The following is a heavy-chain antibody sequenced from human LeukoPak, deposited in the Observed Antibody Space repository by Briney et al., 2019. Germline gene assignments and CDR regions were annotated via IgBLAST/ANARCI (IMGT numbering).Heavy chain of an antibody. CDR3: ARAVSSGWYYFDY. D-gene: IGHD6-19*01. CDR2: INSDGSST. J-gene: IGHJ4*02. CDR1: GFTFSSYW. V-gene: IGHV3-74*01. Sequence: GSLRLSCAASGFTFSSYWMHWVRQAPGKGLVWVSRINSDGSSTSYADSVKGRFTISRDNAKNTLYLQMNSLRAEDTAVYYCARAVSSGWYYFDYWGQGTLVTVSS.